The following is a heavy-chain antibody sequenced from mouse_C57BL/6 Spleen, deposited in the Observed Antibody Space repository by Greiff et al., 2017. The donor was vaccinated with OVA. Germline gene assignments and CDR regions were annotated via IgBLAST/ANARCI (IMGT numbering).Heavy chain of an antibody. CDR2: IDPSDSET. J-gene: IGHJ1*03. CDR3: ARHYDGNFDV. Sequence: VQLQQPGAELVRPGSSVKLSCTASGYTFTSYWMHWVQQRPIQGLEWIGNIDPSDSETHYNQKFKDKATLTVDKSSSTAYMQLSSLTSEDSAVYYCARHYDGNFDVWGTGTTVTVSS. CDR1: GYTFTSYW. D-gene: IGHD1-2*01. V-gene: IGHV1-52*01.